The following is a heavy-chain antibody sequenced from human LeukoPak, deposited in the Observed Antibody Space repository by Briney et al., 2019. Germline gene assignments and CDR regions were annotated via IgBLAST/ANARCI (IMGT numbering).Heavy chain of an antibody. J-gene: IGHJ4*02. V-gene: IGHV4-30-2*01. CDR1: GGSFSSGGFS. D-gene: IGHD2-21*02. CDR3: AVTVVTGSGEADY. CDR2: MFHNGST. Sequence: PSETLSLTCAVSGGSFSSGGFSWSWIRQPPGKGLEWIGYMFHNGSTNYNPSLKSRVTISVDTSKNQFSLKLSSVTAADTAVYYCAVTVVTGSGEADYWGQGTLVTVSS.